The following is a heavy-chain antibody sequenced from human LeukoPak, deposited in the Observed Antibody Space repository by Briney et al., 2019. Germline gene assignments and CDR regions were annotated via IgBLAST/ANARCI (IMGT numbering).Heavy chain of an antibody. J-gene: IGHJ4*02. D-gene: IGHD6-13*01. V-gene: IGHV3-30*02. CDR1: GFTFSTYG. Sequence: GGSLRLSCAASGFTFSTYGMHWVRQAPGKGLEWVAFIGFDGSNKYYADSVKGRFTISRDNAKNSLYLQMNSLRAEDTAVYYCARAEQQLVTDYWGQGTLVTVSS. CDR2: IGFDGSNK. CDR3: ARAEQQLVTDY.